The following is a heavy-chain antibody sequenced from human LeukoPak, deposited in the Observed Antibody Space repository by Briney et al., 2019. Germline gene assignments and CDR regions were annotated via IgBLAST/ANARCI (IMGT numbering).Heavy chain of an antibody. CDR1: GFTFSSYA. Sequence: GGSLRLSCAASGFTFSSYAMHWVRQAPGKGLEWVAVISYDGSNKYYADSVKGRFTISRDNSKNTLYLQMNSLRIGDTAVYYCVKEEDALNIWGQGTMVTVSS. CDR3: VKEEDALNI. CDR2: ISYDGSNK. V-gene: IGHV3-30-3*01. J-gene: IGHJ3*02.